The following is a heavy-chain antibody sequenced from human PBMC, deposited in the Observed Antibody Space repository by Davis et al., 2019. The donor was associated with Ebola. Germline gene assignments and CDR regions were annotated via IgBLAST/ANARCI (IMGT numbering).Heavy chain of an antibody. CDR3: ARDPCPGPT. CDR1: GYTFSSYG. Sequence: ASVTVSCKTSGYTFSSYGITWVRQAPGQGLQWVGWVSTYDNSSRPAQSLQGRLTLTKDTSTSTVFLELRSLRLDDTAIYYCARDPCPGPTWGRGTLVTVSS. V-gene: IGHV1-18*01. J-gene: IGHJ4*02. CDR2: VSTYDNSS.